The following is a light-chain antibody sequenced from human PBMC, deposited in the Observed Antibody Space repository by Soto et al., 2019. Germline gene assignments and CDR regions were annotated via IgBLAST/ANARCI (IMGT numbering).Light chain of an antibody. CDR3: CSYAGSYTYV. V-gene: IGLV2-11*01. J-gene: IGLJ1*01. CDR2: DVI. Sequence: QSVLTQPRSVSGSPGQSVTISCTGTSSDVGAYNYVSWYQQHPGKAPKLIVYDVISRPSGVPDRFSGSKSGNTASLTISGLQAEDEADYYCCSYAGSYTYVFGTGTKLTFL. CDR1: SSDVGAYNY.